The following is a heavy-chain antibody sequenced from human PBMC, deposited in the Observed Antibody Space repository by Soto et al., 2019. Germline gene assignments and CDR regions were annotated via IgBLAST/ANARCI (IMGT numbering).Heavy chain of an antibody. CDR1: VFTFSSYA. CDR2: ISYDGSNK. CDR3: ARGGPYCGGDCYCRFDY. Sequence: QVQLVESGGGVVQPGSSLRLSCAASVFTFSSYAMHGVRQAPDKGLEWVAVISYDGSNKYYADAVQGRFTISRDNSKNTLYLQMNSLIAEDTAVYYCARGGPYCGGDCYCRFDYWGQGTLVTVS. J-gene: IGHJ4*02. V-gene: IGHV3-30-3*01. D-gene: IGHD2-21*02.